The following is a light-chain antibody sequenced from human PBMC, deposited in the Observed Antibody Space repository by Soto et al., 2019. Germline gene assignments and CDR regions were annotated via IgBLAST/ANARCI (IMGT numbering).Light chain of an antibody. J-gene: IGKJ1*01. CDR1: QSVSSSY. CDR2: GAS. V-gene: IGKV3-20*01. Sequence: EIVLTQSPGTLSLSPGERVTLSCRASQSVSSSYLAWYQQKPGQAPRLLIYGASSRATGIPDRFSGSGSGTDFTLTISRLEPEDFAVYYCQQYGSSPQTFGQGTKVEMK. CDR3: QQYGSSPQT.